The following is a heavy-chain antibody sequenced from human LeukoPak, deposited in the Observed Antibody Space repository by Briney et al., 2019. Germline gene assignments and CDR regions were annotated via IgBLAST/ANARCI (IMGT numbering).Heavy chain of an antibody. CDR2: ISIYNGNT. Sequence: ASVKVSRKASGYTFTNYGISWVRQAPGQGLEWMGWISIYNGNTDYAQKLRGRVTMTTDTSTSTAYMELRSLRSDDTAVYYCARITYDFWSGYYMPDDPWGQGTLVTVSS. V-gene: IGHV1-18*01. CDR1: GYTFTNYG. D-gene: IGHD3-3*01. CDR3: ARITYDFWSGYYMPDDP. J-gene: IGHJ5*02.